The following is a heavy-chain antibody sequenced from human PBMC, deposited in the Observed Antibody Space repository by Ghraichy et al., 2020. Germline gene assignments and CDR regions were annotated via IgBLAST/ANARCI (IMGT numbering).Heavy chain of an antibody. CDR1: GFTLSDYW. CDR2: INSAGTTR. D-gene: IGHD2-15*01. J-gene: IGHJ4*02. CDR3: VRGFQKFCSNPSCYSGY. Sequence: GGSLRLSCAASGFTLSDYWMHWVRQAPGEGLVWVAHINSAGTTRNYADSVKGRFTISRDNAKNTLSLQMNSLRGEDTAVYYCVRGFQKFCSNPSCYSGYWGQGTLVTVSS. V-gene: IGHV3-74*01.